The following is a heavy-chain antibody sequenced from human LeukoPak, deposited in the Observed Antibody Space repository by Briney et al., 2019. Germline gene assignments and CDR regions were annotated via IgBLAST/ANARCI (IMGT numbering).Heavy chain of an antibody. CDR2: IYTSGNT. D-gene: IGHD1-1*01. CDR3: ARETGPYYYCYMDV. V-gene: IGHV4-4*07. CDR1: GGSISSYY. J-gene: IGHJ6*03. Sequence: SETLSLTCTVSGGSISSYYWSWIRQPAGKGLEWIGRIYTSGNTNYNPSLKSRVTISVDKSKNQFSLKLSSVTAADTAVYYCARETGPYYYCYMDVWGKGTTVTVSS.